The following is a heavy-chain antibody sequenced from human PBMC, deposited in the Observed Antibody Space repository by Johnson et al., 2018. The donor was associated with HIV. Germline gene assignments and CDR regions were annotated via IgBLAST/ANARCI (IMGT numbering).Heavy chain of an antibody. V-gene: IGHV3-66*01. J-gene: IGHJ3*02. CDR2: IYSGDST. Sequence: MLLVESGGGLVQPGGSLRLSCAASGFTVSSNYMSWVRQAPGKGLEWVSVIYSGDSTYYADSVKGRFTISRDNSKNTLYLQMNRLRAEDTAVYYCARMTTTGSHHDAFDIWGQGTMVTVSS. CDR3: ARMTTTGSHHDAFDI. D-gene: IGHD4-17*01. CDR1: GFTVSSNY.